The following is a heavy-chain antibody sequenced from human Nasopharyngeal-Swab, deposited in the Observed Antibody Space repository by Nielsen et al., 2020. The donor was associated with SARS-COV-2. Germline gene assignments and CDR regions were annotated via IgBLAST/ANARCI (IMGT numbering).Heavy chain of an antibody. Sequence: VRQMLGKGLEWLGIIYPGDSDTRYSPSFQGQVTISADKSISTAYLQWSSLKASDTAMYYCARAIIAAAGSYYYYGMDVWGQGTTVTVSS. CDR3: ARAIIAAAGSYYYYGMDV. V-gene: IGHV5-51*01. D-gene: IGHD6-13*01. CDR2: IYPGDSDT. J-gene: IGHJ6*02.